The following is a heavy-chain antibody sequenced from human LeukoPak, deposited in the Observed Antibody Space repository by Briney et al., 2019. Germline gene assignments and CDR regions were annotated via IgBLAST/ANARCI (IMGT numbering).Heavy chain of an antibody. Sequence: RQAPGQXLEWMGGIIPIFGTANYAQKFQGRVTITADESTSTAYMELSSLRSEDTAVYYCASLEGDSSSWYLEPYYYYYGMDVWGQGTTVTVSS. CDR3: ASLEGDSSSWYLEPYYYYYGMDV. CDR2: IIPIFGTA. J-gene: IGHJ6*02. D-gene: IGHD6-13*01. V-gene: IGHV1-69*01.